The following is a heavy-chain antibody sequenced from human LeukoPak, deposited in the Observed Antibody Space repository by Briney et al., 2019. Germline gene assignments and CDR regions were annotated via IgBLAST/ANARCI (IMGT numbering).Heavy chain of an antibody. CDR3: ARGLGYVAAGRGNCMDV. J-gene: IGHJ6*03. V-gene: IGHV3-30-3*01. Sequence: GGSLRLSCAASGFTFSSYAMHWVRQAPGKGLEWVAVISYDGSNKYYADSVKGRFTISRGNSKNTLYLQMNSLRAEDTAVYYCARGLGYVAAGRGNCMDVWGKGTTVTVSS. CDR2: ISYDGSNK. CDR1: GFTFSSYA. D-gene: IGHD6-13*01.